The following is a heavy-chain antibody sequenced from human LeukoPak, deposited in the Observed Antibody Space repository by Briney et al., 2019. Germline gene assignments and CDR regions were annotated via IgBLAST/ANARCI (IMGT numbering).Heavy chain of an antibody. CDR2: IYHSGST. D-gene: IGHD2-2*01. Sequence: SQTLSLTCTVSGGSISSGGYYWSWIRQPPGKGLEWIGYIYHSGSTYYNPSLKSRVTISVDRSKNQFSLKLSSVTAADTAVYYCAGESKGLPAASRLDYWGQGTLVTVSS. CDR1: GGSISSGGYY. CDR3: AGESKGLPAASRLDY. V-gene: IGHV4-30-2*01. J-gene: IGHJ4*02.